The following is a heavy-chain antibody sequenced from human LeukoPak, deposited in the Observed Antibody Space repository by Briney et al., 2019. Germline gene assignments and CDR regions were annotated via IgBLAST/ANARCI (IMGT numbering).Heavy chain of an antibody. CDR2: IAYDGSNK. CDR1: GFTFSSYA. D-gene: IGHD6-13*01. Sequence: PGRSLRLSCAASGFTFSSYAMHWVRQAPGKGLEWVAVIAYDGSNKYYVDSGKGRFTISRDNSKNTLYLQMNSLRAEDTAVYYCARGAYASSWLNFDYWGKGTLVTVSS. V-gene: IGHV3-30*03. J-gene: IGHJ4*02. CDR3: ARGAYASSWLNFDY.